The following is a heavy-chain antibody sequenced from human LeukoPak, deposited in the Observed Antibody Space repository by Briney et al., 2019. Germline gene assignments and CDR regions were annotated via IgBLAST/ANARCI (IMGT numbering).Heavy chain of an antibody. CDR2: IYSVDSET. J-gene: IGHJ5*02. V-gene: IGHV5-51*01. CDR1: GYSFFGYC. CDR3: ARFSGASLAQNRFDP. Sequence: GESLKISCNCSGYSFFGYCIGWVRPTPEKVLAWLGIIYSVDSETRYSPSFQGQVTMSADKSISSAYLQWSGLKASDTAIYYCARFSGASLAQNRFDPWGQGTLVTVSS. D-gene: IGHD1-26*01.